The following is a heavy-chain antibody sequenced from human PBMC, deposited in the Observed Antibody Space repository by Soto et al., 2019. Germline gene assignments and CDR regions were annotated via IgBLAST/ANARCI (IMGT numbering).Heavy chain of an antibody. CDR1: GFTFSGSA. V-gene: IGHV3-73*01. CDR3: TRQPYDSSGYYYNY. CDR2: IRSKANSYAT. D-gene: IGHD3-22*01. J-gene: IGHJ4*02. Sequence: GGSLRLSCAASGFTFSGSAMHCVRQASGKGLEWVGRIRSKANSYATAYAASVKGRFTISRDDSKNTAYLQMNSLKTEDTAVYYCTRQPYDSSGYYYNYWGQGTLVTVSS.